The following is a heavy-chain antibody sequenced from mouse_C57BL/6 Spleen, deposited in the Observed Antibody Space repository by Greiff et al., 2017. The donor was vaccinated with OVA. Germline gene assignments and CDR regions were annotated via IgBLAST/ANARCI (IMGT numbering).Heavy chain of an antibody. Sequence: QVQLKQSGAELVRPGASVTLSCKASGYTFTDYEMHWVKQTPVHGLEWIGAIDPETGGTAYNQKFKGKAILTADKSSSTAYMELRSLTSEDSAVYYCTRWNWAAWFAYWGQGTLVTVSA. CDR3: TRWNWAAWFAY. CDR1: GYTFTDYE. D-gene: IGHD4-1*01. J-gene: IGHJ3*01. V-gene: IGHV1-15*01. CDR2: IDPETGGT.